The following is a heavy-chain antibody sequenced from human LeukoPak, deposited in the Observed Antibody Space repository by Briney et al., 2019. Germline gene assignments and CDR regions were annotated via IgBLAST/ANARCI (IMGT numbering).Heavy chain of an antibody. V-gene: IGHV1-8*01. Sequence: ASVKVSCKAPGYTFTSYDINWVRQATGQGLEWMGWMNPNSGNTGYAQKFQGRVTMTRNTSISTAYMELSSLRSEDTAVYYCARGSMRWLLGDDWGQGTMVTVSS. D-gene: IGHD5-24*01. J-gene: IGHJ3*01. CDR3: ARGSMRWLLGDD. CDR1: GYTFTSYD. CDR2: MNPNSGNT.